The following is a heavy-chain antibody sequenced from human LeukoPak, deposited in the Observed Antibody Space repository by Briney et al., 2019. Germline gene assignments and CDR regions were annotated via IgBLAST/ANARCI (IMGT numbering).Heavy chain of an antibody. V-gene: IGHV3-30*02. CDR2: IQYDGSNE. Sequence: GGSLRLSCTASGFIFSSYGMHWVRQAPGKGLEWVAYIQYDGSNEQYAHSVKGRLRISRDSSKNMLYLQMNSLRAEDTAVYYCAKDRCSDGIGCFYYYMDVWGKGTTVTVSS. J-gene: IGHJ6*03. CDR1: GFIFSSYG. D-gene: IGHD2-15*01. CDR3: AKDRCSDGIGCFYYYMDV.